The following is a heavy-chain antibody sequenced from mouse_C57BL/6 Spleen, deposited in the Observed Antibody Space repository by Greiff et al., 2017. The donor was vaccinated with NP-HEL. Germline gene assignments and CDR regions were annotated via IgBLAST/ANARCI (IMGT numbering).Heavy chain of an antibody. Sequence: VQLQQSGAELVKPGASVKLSCKASGYTFTSYWMQWVKQRPGQGLEWIGEIDPSDSYTNYNQKFKGKATLTVDTSSSTAYMQLSSLTSEDSAVYYCARPSTVVAKGYAMDYWGQGTSVTVSS. CDR1: GYTFTSYW. J-gene: IGHJ4*01. D-gene: IGHD1-1*01. CDR2: IDPSDSYT. V-gene: IGHV1-50*01. CDR3: ARPSTVVAKGYAMDY.